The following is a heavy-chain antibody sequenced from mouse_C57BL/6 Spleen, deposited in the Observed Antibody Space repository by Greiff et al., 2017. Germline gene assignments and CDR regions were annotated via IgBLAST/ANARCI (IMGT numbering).Heavy chain of an antibody. V-gene: IGHV1-19*01. D-gene: IGHD3-2*02. CDR3: ASGRSSDSYAMDY. CDR1: GYTFTDSY. J-gene: IGHJ4*01. CDR2: INPYNGGT. Sequence: VQLQQSGPVLVKPGASVKMSCKASGYTFTDSYMNWVKQSHGKSLEWIGVINPYNGGTSYNQKFKGKATLTVDKSSSTAYMELNSLTAEYSVVYCGASGRSSDSYAMDYWGQGTSVTVSS.